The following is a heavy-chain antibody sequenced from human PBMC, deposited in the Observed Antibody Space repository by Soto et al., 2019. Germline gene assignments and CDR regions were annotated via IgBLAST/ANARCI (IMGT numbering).Heavy chain of an antibody. J-gene: IGHJ4*02. CDR1: RGTFSSYA. D-gene: IGHD4-17*01. V-gene: IGHV1-69*12. Sequence: QVQLVQSGAEVKKPGSSVKVSCKASRGTFSSYAISWVRQAPGQGLEWMGGIIPIFGTANYAQNFQGRVAITANESTSTAYMEMSSLRSEDTAVYYCARAVPLDYGDSYFDYWGQGTLVTVSS. CDR3: ARAVPLDYGDSYFDY. CDR2: IIPIFGTA.